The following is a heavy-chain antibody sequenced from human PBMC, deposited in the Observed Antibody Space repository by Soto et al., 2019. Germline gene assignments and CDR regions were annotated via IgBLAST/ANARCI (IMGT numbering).Heavy chain of an antibody. CDR1: GFTFSSYG. J-gene: IGHJ4*02. D-gene: IGHD5-18*01. CDR2: IPYDGSNK. V-gene: IGHV3-30*18. CDR3: AKDSSYGYGPLDY. Sequence: GGSLRLSCAASGFTFSSYGMHWVRQAPGKGLEWVAVIPYDGSNKYYADSVKGRFTTSRDNSKNTLYLQMNSLRAEDTAVYYCAKDSSYGYGPLDYWGQGTLVTVSS.